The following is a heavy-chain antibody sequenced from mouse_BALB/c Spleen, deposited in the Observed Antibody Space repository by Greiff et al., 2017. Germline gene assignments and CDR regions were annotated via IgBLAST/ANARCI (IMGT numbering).Heavy chain of an antibody. CDR2: INPSNGGT. CDR1: GYTFTSYY. CDR3: TSGNGAMDY. Sequence: QVQLQQSGAELVKPGASVKLSCKASGYTFTSYYMYWVKQRPGQGLEWIGEINPSNGGTNFNEKFKSKATLTVDKSSSTAYMQLSSLTSEDSAVYYCTSGNGAMDYWGQGTSVTVSS. J-gene: IGHJ4*01. D-gene: IGHD2-1*01. V-gene: IGHV1S81*02.